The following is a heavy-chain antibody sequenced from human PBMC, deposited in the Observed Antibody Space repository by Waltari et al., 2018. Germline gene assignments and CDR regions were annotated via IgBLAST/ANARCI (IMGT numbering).Heavy chain of an antibody. CDR2: INPNSGGT. J-gene: IGHJ4*02. CDR1: GYTFTGYY. CDR3: ARDLSPYSSGWFYFDY. Sequence: QVQLVQSGAEVKKPGASVKVSCKASGYTFTGYYMHWVRQAPGQGLEWMGWINPNSGGTNYAQKFQGRVTMTRDTSISTAYMELSRLRSDDTAMYYCARDLSPYSSGWFYFDYWGQGTLVTVSS. V-gene: IGHV1-2*02. D-gene: IGHD6-19*01.